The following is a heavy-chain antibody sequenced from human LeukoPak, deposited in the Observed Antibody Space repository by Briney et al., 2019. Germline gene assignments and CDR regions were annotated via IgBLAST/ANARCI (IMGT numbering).Heavy chain of an antibody. J-gene: IGHJ3*02. CDR2: ISSSGSTI. CDR3: ARDYHDSSSGASDI. Sequence: GGSLRLSCAASGFTFSSYEMNWVRQAPGKGLEWVSYISSSGSTIYYADSVKGRFTISRDNAKNSLYLQMNSLRAEDTAVYYCARDYHDSSSGASDIWGPGTMVTVSS. D-gene: IGHD3-22*01. V-gene: IGHV3-48*03. CDR1: GFTFSSYE.